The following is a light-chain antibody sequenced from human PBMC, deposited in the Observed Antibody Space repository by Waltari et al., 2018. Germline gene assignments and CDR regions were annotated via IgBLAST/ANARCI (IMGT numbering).Light chain of an antibody. J-gene: IGLJ3*02. CDR2: YDD. CDR1: SSNIGSNA. CDR3: ATWDDSLSGVV. V-gene: IGLV1-36*01. Sequence: QSVLTQPPSVSEAPRQRVTISCSGSSSNIGSNAVNWSQQLPGKAPNLLIYYDDLLPSVVSVRFSGSKSGTPASLAISGLQSEDEAHYYCATWDDSLSGVVFGGGTKLTVL.